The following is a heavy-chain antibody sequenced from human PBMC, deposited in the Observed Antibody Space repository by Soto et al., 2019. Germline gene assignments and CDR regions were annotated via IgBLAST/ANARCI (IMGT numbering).Heavy chain of an antibody. Sequence: ASVKVSCKASGYTFTSYGISWVRQAPGQGLEWMGWISAYNGNTNYAQKLQGRVTMTTDTSTSTAYMELRSLRSDDTAVYYCARVLFRSWYSSGWYAAFDIWGQGTMVTVSS. D-gene: IGHD6-19*01. J-gene: IGHJ3*02. CDR3: ARVLFRSWYSSGWYAAFDI. CDR2: ISAYNGNT. V-gene: IGHV1-18*01. CDR1: GYTFTSYG.